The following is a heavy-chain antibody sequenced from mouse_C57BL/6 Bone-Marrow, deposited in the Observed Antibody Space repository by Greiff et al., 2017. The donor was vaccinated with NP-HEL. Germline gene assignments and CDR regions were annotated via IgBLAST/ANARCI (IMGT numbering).Heavy chain of an antibody. Sequence: SVKQRPIQGLEWIGNIDPSDSATHYNQKFKDKATLTVDKSSSTAYMQLSSLTSEDSAVYYCARFPYYYGSRGRYFDVWGTGTTVTVSS. CDR3: ARFPYYYGSRGRYFDV. D-gene: IGHD1-1*01. CDR2: IDPSDSAT. J-gene: IGHJ1*03. V-gene: IGHV1-52*01.